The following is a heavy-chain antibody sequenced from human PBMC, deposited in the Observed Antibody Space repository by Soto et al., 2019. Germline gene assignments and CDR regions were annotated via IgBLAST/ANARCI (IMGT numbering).Heavy chain of an antibody. CDR2: ISYDGSNK. Sequence: XGSLRLSFAAAGFTLSSYAMHWVREAPGKGLEWVAVISYDGSNKYYADSVKGRFTISRDNSKNTLYLQMNSLRAEDTAVYYCASTFEVDSSGYYHDYWGQGSLVTVSS. J-gene: IGHJ4*02. D-gene: IGHD3-22*01. CDR3: ASTFEVDSSGYYHDY. V-gene: IGHV3-30-3*01. CDR1: GFTLSSYA.